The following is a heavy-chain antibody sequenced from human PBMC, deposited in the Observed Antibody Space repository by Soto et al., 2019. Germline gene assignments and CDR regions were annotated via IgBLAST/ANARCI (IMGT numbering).Heavy chain of an antibody. CDR1: GGSFSGFH. Sequence: VQLQQWGAGLVRPSETLSLSCAVYGGSFSGFHWAWIRQPPGKGLEWIGDVTQTGSTNYDPSLKTRVPNSGDTSKNQFSLQLRSVTVADTAVYYCARGKSGLPNNYYKAINWFDPRGQGTLVTVSS. V-gene: IGHV4-34*01. D-gene: IGHD3-22*01. CDR3: ARGKSGLPNNYYKAINWFDP. CDR2: VTQTGST. J-gene: IGHJ5*02.